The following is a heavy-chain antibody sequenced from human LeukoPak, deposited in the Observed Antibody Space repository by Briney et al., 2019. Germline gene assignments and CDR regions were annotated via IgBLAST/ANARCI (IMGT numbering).Heavy chain of an antibody. CDR1: GYTFTDYY. J-gene: IGHJ5*02. D-gene: IGHD3-10*01. CDR2: INPNSGGT. Sequence: ASVKVSCKASGYTFTDYYIYWVRQAPGQGLEWMGWINPNSGGTNYAQKFQGRVTMTRDTSISTAYMELSRLRSDDTAVYYCARDRFVATLYSLDPWGQGTLVTVPS. CDR3: ARDRFVATLYSLDP. V-gene: IGHV1-2*02.